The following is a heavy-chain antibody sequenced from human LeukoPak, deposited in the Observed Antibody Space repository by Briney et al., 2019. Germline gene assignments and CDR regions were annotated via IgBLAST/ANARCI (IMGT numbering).Heavy chain of an antibody. J-gene: IGHJ4*02. CDR1: GGSISSDHW. V-gene: IGHV4-4*02. CDR3: ARVYVDTAMVTPFDY. Sequence: SSETLSLTCAVSGGSISSDHWWSWVRQPPGKGLEWIGEIHHSGSTNYNPSLKSRVTISVDKLKNQFSLKMSSVTAADTAVYYCARVYVDTAMVTPFDYWGQGTLVTVSS. D-gene: IGHD5-18*01. CDR2: IHHSGST.